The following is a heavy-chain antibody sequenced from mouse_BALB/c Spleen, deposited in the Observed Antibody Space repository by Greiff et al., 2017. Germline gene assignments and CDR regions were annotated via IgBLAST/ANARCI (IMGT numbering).Heavy chain of an antibody. CDR1: GFSLTGYG. J-gene: IGHJ2*01. D-gene: IGHD2-1*01. CDR3: ARGRGNYYFDY. V-gene: IGHV2-6-7*01. Sequence: VQLKESGPGLVAPSQSLSITCTVSGFSLTGYGVNWVRQPPGKGLEWLGMIWGDGSTDYNSALKSRLSISKDNSKSQVFLKMNSLQTDDTARYYCARGRGNYYFDYWGQGTTLTVSS. CDR2: IWGDGST.